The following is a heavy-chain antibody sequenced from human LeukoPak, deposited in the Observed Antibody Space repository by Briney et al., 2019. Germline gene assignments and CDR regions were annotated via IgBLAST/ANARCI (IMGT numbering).Heavy chain of an antibody. CDR1: GFTFSSYS. CDR3: ARDWLSMTTVTTGDYY. CDR2: ISSSSNTI. V-gene: IGHV3-48*01. Sequence: GGSLRLSCAASGFTFSSYSMNWVRQAPGKGLDWVSYISSSSNTIYYADSVEGRFTISRDNAKNSLYLQMNSLRAEDTAVYYCARDWLSMTTVTTGDYYWGQGTLVTVSS. D-gene: IGHD4-17*01. J-gene: IGHJ4*02.